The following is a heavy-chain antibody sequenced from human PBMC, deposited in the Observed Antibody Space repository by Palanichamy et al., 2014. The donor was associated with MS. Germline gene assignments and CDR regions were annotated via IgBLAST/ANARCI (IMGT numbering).Heavy chain of an antibody. J-gene: IGHJ4*02. CDR3: AIMEEGY. V-gene: IGHV5-51*01. Sequence: EVQLVQSGAEVKKPGESLKISCKGSENIFNSYWIAWVRQMPGKGLDWMGMIKPGDSDTRYSPSFQGQVAISGDTSIRTVYLQWGSLKAADSAIYYCAIMEEGYWGQGTLVSVSS. D-gene: IGHD3-3*01. CDR2: IKPGDSDT. CDR1: ENIFNSYW.